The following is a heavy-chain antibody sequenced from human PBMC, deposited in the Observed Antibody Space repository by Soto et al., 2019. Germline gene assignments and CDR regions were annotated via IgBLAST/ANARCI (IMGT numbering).Heavy chain of an antibody. CDR1: CAPFSGYY. D-gene: IGHD3-3*01. J-gene: IGHJ4*02. V-gene: IGHV4-34*01. CDR3: ARGREIFGAVTPFEY. Sequence: PSETLSLTCAVYCAPFSGYYWTWIRQPPGKGLEWIGEINHTGSTKYNPSLKSRVTISLDTSKNQFSLSLRSVTAADTAVYYCARGREIFGAVTPFEYWGQGTQVTVSS. CDR2: INHTGST.